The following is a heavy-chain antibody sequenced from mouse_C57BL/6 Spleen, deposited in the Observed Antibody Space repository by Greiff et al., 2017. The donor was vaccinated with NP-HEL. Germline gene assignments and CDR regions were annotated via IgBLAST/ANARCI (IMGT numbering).Heavy chain of an antibody. D-gene: IGHD2-4*01. CDR2: ISDGGSYT. V-gene: IGHV5-4*01. CDR1: GFTFSSYA. J-gene: IGHJ2*01. Sequence: EVHLVESGGGLVKPGGSLKLSCAASGFTFSSYAMSWVRQTPEKRLEWVATISDGGSYTYYPDNVKGRFTISRDNAKNNLYLQMSHLKSEDTAMYYCARGDYDAGDYFDYWGQGTTLTVSS. CDR3: ARGDYDAGDYFDY.